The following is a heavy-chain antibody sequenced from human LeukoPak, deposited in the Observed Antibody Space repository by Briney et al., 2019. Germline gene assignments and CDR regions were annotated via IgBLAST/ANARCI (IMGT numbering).Heavy chain of an antibody. CDR2: IYYSGST. D-gene: IGHD3-22*01. CDR1: GGSISSYY. Sequence: SETLSLTCTVSGGSISSYYWSWIRQPPGKGLEWIGYIYYSGSTSYNPSLMSRVTISVDTSNNQFSLKLSSVTAADTAVYYCARDTSGYRRGSFDYWGQGTLVTVSS. J-gene: IGHJ4*02. CDR3: ARDTSGYRRGSFDY. V-gene: IGHV4-59*01.